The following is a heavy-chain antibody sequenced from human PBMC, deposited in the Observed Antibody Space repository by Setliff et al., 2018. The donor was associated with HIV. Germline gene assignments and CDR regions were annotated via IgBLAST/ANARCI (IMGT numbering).Heavy chain of an antibody. J-gene: IGHJ4*02. CDR2: INAGNGNT. V-gene: IGHV1-3*01. CDR1: GYTFTSYA. D-gene: IGHD6-13*01. Sequence: ASVKVSCKASGYTFTSYAMHWVRQAPGQRLEWMGWINAGNGNTKYSQKFQGRVTITRDTSASTAYMELRSLRSDDTAVYFCAREHSTTWPYFDFWGQGTLVTVS. CDR3: AREHSTTWPYFDF.